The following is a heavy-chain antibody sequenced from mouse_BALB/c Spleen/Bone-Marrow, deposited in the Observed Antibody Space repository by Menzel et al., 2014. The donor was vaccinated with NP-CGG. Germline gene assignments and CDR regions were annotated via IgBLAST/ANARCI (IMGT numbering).Heavy chain of an antibody. CDR3: ARHRRYAYYFDY. V-gene: IGHV1S130*01. D-gene: IGHD2-14*01. J-gene: IGHJ2*01. CDR2: IHPNSGNA. Sequence: VQLQQSGSVLVRPGASVNLSCKASGYTFTNSWMHWAKQRPGQGLEWIGEIHPNSGNANYNEKFKGKATLTVDTSSSTAYVDLSSLTSEDSAVYYCARHRRYAYYFDYWGQGTTLTVSS. CDR1: GYTFTNSW.